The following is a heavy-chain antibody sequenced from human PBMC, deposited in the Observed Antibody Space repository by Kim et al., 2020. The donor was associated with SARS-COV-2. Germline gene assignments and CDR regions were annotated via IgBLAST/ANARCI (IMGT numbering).Heavy chain of an antibody. V-gene: IGHV3-30*18. Sequence: GGSLRLSCAASGFTFSSYGMHWVRQAPGKGLEWVAVISYDGSNKYYADSVKGRFTISRDNSKNTLYLQMNSLRAEDTAVYYCAKDRGGLYGSGWYYYYYGMDVWGQGTTVTVSS. D-gene: IGHD6-19*01. J-gene: IGHJ6*02. CDR3: AKDRGGLYGSGWYYYYYGMDV. CDR1: GFTFSSYG. CDR2: ISYDGSNK.